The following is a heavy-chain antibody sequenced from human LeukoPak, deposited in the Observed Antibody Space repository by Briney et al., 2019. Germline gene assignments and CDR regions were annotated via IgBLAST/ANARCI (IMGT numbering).Heavy chain of an antibody. CDR3: ARDAPTDIVVVPARAGFDP. Sequence: ASVKVSCKASGYTFTSYDINWVRQATGQGLEWMGWMNPNSGNTGYAQKFQGRVTMTRNTSISTAYMELSSLRSEDTAVYYCARDAPTDIVVVPARAGFDPWGQGTLVTVSS. V-gene: IGHV1-8*01. CDR2: MNPNSGNT. D-gene: IGHD2-2*01. J-gene: IGHJ5*02. CDR1: GYTFTSYD.